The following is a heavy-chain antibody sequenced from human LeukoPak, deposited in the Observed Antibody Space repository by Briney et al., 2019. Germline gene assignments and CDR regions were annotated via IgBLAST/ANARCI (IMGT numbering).Heavy chain of an antibody. J-gene: IGHJ5*02. CDR3: ARGYSSSSGWFDP. V-gene: IGHV4-59*01. D-gene: IGHD6-6*01. CDR1: GGSISSYY. Sequence: PSETLSLTCTVSGGSISSYYWSWIRQPPGKGLEWIGYIYYSGSTNYNPSLKSRDTISVDTSKNQFSLKLSSVTAADTAVYYCARGYSSSSGWFDPWGQGTLVTVSS. CDR2: IYYSGST.